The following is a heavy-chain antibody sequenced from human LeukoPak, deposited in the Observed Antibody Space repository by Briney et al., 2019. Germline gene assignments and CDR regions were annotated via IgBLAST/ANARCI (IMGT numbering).Heavy chain of an antibody. CDR1: GGSISSYY. V-gene: IGHV4-4*07. Sequence: SETLSLTCTVSGGSISSYYWSWIRQPAGKGLEWIGRIHTSGSTNYNPSLKSRVTMSVDTSKNQFSLKLSSVTAADTAVYYCARDYYYYNSGSPLFDYWGQGTLVTVSS. CDR3: ARDYYYYNSGSPLFDY. D-gene: IGHD3-10*01. J-gene: IGHJ4*02. CDR2: IHTSGST.